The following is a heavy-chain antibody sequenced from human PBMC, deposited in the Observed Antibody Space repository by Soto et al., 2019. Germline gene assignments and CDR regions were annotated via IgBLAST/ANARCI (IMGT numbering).Heavy chain of an antibody. V-gene: IGHV1-69*06. CDR2: IIPIFKTA. Sequence: SVKVSCKASGGTFGNYAISWVRQAPGQGLEWMGKIIPIFKTANYAQKFQGRITITADRSPRTDIAYMELSSLRSEDTALYYCARLSIPGIYREDVWGQGTTVTVSS. CDR1: GGTFGNYA. CDR3: ARLSIPGIYREDV. D-gene: IGHD3-16*02. J-gene: IGHJ6*02.